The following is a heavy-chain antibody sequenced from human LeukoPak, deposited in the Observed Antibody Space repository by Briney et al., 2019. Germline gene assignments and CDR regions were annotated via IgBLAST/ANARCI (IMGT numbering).Heavy chain of an antibody. D-gene: IGHD1-26*01. CDR3: AKSWELSP. CDR2: ISYDGSNK. Sequence: GGSLRLSCAASGFTFSSYAMHWVRQAPGKGLKWVTVISYDGSNKYYADSVKGRFTISRDNSKNTLYLQMNSLRAEDTAVYYCAKSWELSPWGQGTLVTVSS. V-gene: IGHV3-30*18. CDR1: GFTFSSYA. J-gene: IGHJ5*02.